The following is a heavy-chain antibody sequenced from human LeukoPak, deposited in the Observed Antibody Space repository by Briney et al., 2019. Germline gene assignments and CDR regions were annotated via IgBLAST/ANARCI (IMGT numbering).Heavy chain of an antibody. CDR2: IKQDGREI. CDR1: GFTLSSYW. V-gene: IGHV3-7*03. CDR3: AKDRRPTVSGGYFDL. D-gene: IGHD3-10*01. Sequence: PGGSLRLSCAASGFTLSSYWMSWVRQAPGKGPEWVANIKQDGREIYYVDSVKGRFTISRDNAKNSLYLQVNSLRAVDTALYFCAKDRRPTVSGGYFDLWGRGTLVIVSS. J-gene: IGHJ2*01.